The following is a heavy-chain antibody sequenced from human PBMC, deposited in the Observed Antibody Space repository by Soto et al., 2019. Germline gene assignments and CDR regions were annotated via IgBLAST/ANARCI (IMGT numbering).Heavy chain of an antibody. CDR3: ARDRRDY. CDR1: GFTFSSYA. V-gene: IGHV3-30-3*01. J-gene: IGHJ4*02. Sequence: QVQLVESGGGVVQPGRSLRLSCAASGFTFSSYAMHWVRQAPGKGLEWVAVISYDGSNKYYADSVKGRFTIARDNSKNTLYLIMNSLRAEDTAVYYCARDRRDYWGQGTLVTVSS. CDR2: ISYDGSNK.